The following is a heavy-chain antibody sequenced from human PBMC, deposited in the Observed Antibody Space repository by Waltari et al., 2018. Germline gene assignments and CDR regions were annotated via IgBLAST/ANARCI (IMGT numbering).Heavy chain of an antibody. Sequence: EVQLVESGGGLVQPGGSLRLSCGVSGFTFSSYSMNWVRQAPGKGLEWVSDISGSSRNIYYADSVKGRFTISRDNAKNSMHLQMSSLRAEDTAVYYCATAARRRDVGDLSWGQGTLVTVSS. V-gene: IGHV3-48*01. D-gene: IGHD3-16*02. J-gene: IGHJ4*02. CDR1: GFTFSSYS. CDR2: ISGSSRNI. CDR3: ATAARRRDVGDLS.